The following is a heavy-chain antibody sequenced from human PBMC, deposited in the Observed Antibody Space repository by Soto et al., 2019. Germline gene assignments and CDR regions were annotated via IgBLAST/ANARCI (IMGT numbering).Heavy chain of an antibody. CDR2: ISYDGSNK. Sequence: SLRLSCAASGFTFSSYGMHWIRQAPGKGLEWVAVISYDGSNKYYADSVKGRFTISRDNSKNTLYLQMNSLRAEDTAVYYCAKDRENYYGMDVWGQGTTVTVSS. V-gene: IGHV3-30*18. CDR3: AKDRENYYGMDV. J-gene: IGHJ6*02. CDR1: GFTFSSYG.